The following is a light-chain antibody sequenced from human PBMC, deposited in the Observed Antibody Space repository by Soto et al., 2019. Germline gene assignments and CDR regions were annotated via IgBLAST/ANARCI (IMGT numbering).Light chain of an antibody. Sequence: DIVMTQSPLSLPVTPGEPASISCTSSQSLLHGNGYNYLDWYLQKPGQSPQLLIYLGSNRASGVPDRFSGSGSGTAFTLKISRVEAEDVGIYYCMQALQTPRTFGQGPRWKSN. J-gene: IGKJ1*01. CDR1: QSLLHGNGYNY. V-gene: IGKV2-28*01. CDR2: LGS. CDR3: MQALQTPRT.